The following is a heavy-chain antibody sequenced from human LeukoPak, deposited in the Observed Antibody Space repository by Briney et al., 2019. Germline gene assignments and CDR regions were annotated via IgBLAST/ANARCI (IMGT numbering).Heavy chain of an antibody. Sequence: ASVKVSCKASGYTFTGYYMHWVRQAPGQGLEWMGWINPSGGSTSYAQKFQGRVTMTRDMSTSTVYMELSSLRSEDTAVYYCAREFGYCSGGSCPRGAFDIWGQGTMVTVSS. J-gene: IGHJ3*02. CDR2: INPSGGST. CDR3: AREFGYCSGGSCPRGAFDI. V-gene: IGHV1-46*01. D-gene: IGHD2-15*01. CDR1: GYTFTGYY.